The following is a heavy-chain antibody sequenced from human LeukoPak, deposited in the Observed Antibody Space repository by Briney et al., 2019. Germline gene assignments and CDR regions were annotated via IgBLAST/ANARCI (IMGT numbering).Heavy chain of an antibody. Sequence: PGGPLRLSCGASVFTFSDYYVRWIRRARGKGVEGVSYISSSSYKNYADSGKGRFTISRDNAKYSLYLQMDSLRAEDTAVYYCATGNTAGAFDHWGQGTLVTVSS. D-gene: IGHD5-18*01. V-gene: IGHV3-11*06. J-gene: IGHJ4*02. CDR1: VFTFSDYY. CDR3: ATGNTAGAFDH. CDR2: ISSSSYK.